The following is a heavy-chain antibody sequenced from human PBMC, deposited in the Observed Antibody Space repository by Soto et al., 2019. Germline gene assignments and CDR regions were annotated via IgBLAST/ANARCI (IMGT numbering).Heavy chain of an antibody. Sequence: SETLSLTCTVSGGSISSGGYYWSWIRQHPGKGLEWIGYIYYSGSTYYNPSLKSRVTISVDTSKNQFSLKLSSVTAADTAVYYCAREGSIAAAGVXYWGQVTLVTVSS. CDR2: IYYSGST. J-gene: IGHJ4*02. CDR1: GGSISSGGYY. D-gene: IGHD6-13*01. CDR3: AREGSIAAAGVXY. V-gene: IGHV4-31*03.